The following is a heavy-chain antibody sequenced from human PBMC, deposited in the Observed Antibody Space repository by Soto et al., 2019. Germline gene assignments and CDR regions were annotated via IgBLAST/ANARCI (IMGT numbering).Heavy chain of an antibody. CDR1: GFTFSSYG. CDR3: GGEGGIESANTGIDY. J-gene: IGHJ4*02. V-gene: IGHV3-33*01. D-gene: IGHD6-13*01. Sequence: QVQLVESGGGVVQPGRSLRLSCAASGFTFSSYGFYWVRQAPGKGLEWVAVMWYDGSNQFYGDSVKGRFTISRDNSKNKVYLQMNSMIAEGTAVYYCGGEGGIESANTGIDYWGQGTPVTVSS. CDR2: MWYDGSNQ.